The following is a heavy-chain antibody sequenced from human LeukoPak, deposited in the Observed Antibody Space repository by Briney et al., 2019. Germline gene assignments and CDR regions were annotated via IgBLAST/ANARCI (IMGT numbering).Heavy chain of an antibody. J-gene: IGHJ3*02. V-gene: IGHV3-9*01. Sequence: PGGSLRLSYAASGFTFDDYAMHWVRQAPGKGLEWVSGISWNSGSIGYADSVKGRFTISRDNAKNSLYLQMNSLRAEDTALYYCAKGRERYYDSSGYLQHDAFDIWGQGTMVTVSS. CDR1: GFTFDDYA. CDR3: AKGRERYYDSSGYLQHDAFDI. CDR2: ISWNSGSI. D-gene: IGHD3-22*01.